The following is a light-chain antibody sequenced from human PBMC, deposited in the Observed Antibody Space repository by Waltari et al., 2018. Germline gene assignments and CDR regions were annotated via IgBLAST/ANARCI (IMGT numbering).Light chain of an antibody. CDR1: QSVSSY. CDR2: DTS. CDR3: QQRGNWPPT. J-gene: IGKJ1*01. V-gene: IGKV3-11*01. Sequence: EIVLTQSPATLSLSPVERATLSCRASQSVSSYLGRYQQKPGQDPRPLMYDTSNRATGIPARFSGSGSGTDFTLTISSLEPEDFGVYFCQQRGNWPPTFGQGTKVEIK.